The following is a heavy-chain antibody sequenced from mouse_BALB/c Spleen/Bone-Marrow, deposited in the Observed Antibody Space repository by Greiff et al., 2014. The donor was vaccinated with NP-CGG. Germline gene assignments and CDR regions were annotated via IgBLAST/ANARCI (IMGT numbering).Heavy chain of an antibody. CDR2: IHYSGST. Sequence: DVKLVESGPDLVKPSQSLSLTCTVTGYSITSGYSWHWIRQFSGNKLEWMGYIHYSGSTNYNPSLKSRISITRDTSKNQFFLQLNSVTTEDTAIYCARREGNHAAWFAYWGQGTLVTVSA. CDR1: GYSITSGYS. D-gene: IGHD2-1*01. CDR3: ARREGNHAAWFAY. V-gene: IGHV3-1*02. J-gene: IGHJ3*01.